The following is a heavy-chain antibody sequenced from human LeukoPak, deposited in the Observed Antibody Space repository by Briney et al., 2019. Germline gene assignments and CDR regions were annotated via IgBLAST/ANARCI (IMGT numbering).Heavy chain of an antibody. Sequence: GGSLRLSCAASGFTFSSYEMNWVRQAPGKGLEWVSYISSSGSTIYYADSVKGRFTISRDNAKNSLYLQMNSLRAEDTAVYYCARDEAAGYFDYWGQGTLVTVSS. CDR2: ISSSGSTI. V-gene: IGHV3-48*03. J-gene: IGHJ4*02. D-gene: IGHD6-25*01. CDR3: ARDEAAGYFDY. CDR1: GFTFSSYE.